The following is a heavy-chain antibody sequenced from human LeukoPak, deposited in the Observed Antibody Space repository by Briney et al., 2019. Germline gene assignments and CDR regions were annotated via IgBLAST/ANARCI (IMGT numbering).Heavy chain of an antibody. CDR2: MNWNGSST. J-gene: IGHJ6*03. Sequence: GSSRLSCAASGFTLDAYAMSWVRQAPGNGLEWRPGMNWNGSSTGYADYVQGRFTISRDNAKNSLYLQMNSLRAEDTALYYCAREGSSTYYYYYMDVWGKGTTVTDSS. CDR3: AREGSSTYYYYYMDV. V-gene: IGHV3-20*04. CDR1: GFTLDAYA. D-gene: IGHD1-26*01.